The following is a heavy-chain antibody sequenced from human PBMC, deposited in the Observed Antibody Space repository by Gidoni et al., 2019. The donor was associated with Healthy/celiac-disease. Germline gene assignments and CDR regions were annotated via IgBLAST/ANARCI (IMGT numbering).Heavy chain of an antibody. CDR1: GVSISSYY. CDR3: ARAYCGGDCYSPFDY. J-gene: IGHJ4*02. D-gene: IGHD2-21*02. V-gene: IGHV4-59*01. CDR2: IYCSGST. Sequence: QVQLPESGPGLVTPSETLSLTCTVAGVSISSYYWSWIRPPPGKGLEWIGYIYCSGSTNYNPSLKSRVTISVDTSKNQFSLKLSSVTAADTAVYYCARAYCGGDCYSPFDYWGQGTLVTVSS.